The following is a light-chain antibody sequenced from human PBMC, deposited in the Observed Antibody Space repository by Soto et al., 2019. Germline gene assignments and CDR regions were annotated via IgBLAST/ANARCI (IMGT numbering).Light chain of an antibody. CDR2: GAS. CDR3: QQYGNSPIT. Sequence: IVLTQSPGTLSLSPVERATRSCRASQSVSNNYLAWYQQKPGQAPRLLIYGASNRATGIPDRFSGSGSGTDFTLTISRLEPEDFAVYYCQQYGNSPITFGQGTRLEI. CDR1: QSVSNNY. J-gene: IGKJ5*01. V-gene: IGKV3-20*01.